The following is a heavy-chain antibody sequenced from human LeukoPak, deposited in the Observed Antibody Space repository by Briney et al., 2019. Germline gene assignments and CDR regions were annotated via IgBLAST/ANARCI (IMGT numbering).Heavy chain of an antibody. V-gene: IGHV4-34*01. Sequence: SETLSLTCAVYGGSFSGYYWSWVRQPPGKGLEWIGEINHSGSTNYNPSLKSRVTISVDTSKNQFSLKLSSVTAADTAVYYCARKGSSWYRAGMDVWGQGTTVTVPS. CDR1: GGSFSGYY. J-gene: IGHJ6*02. D-gene: IGHD6-13*01. CDR2: INHSGST. CDR3: ARKGSSWYRAGMDV.